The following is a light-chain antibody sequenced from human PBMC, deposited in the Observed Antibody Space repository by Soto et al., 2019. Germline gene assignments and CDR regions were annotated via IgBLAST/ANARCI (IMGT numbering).Light chain of an antibody. V-gene: IGKV3-15*01. Sequence: EIVMTQSPATLSVSPGERATLSCRASQSVSSNLAWYQQKLGQAPRLLIYGASTRATGIPARFSGSGSGTEFTLTISSLQSEDFAVYYCQHYTNWPPCTFGQGNKVEIK. CDR1: QSVSSN. J-gene: IGKJ1*01. CDR2: GAS. CDR3: QHYTNWPPCT.